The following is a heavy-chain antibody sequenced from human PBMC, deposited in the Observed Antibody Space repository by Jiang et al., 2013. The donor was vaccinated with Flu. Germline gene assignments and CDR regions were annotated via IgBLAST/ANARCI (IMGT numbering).Heavy chain of an antibody. V-gene: IGHV3-33*06. CDR2: IWNDGSNK. CDR3: AKDGYSGSGTNAFDI. Sequence: RLSCAASGFTFSNYGMHWVRQAPDKGLEWVAVIWNDGSNKYYEDSVKGRFTISRDNSKNTLYLQMNSLRAEDTAVYYCAKDGYSGSGTNAFDIWGQGTMLTVSS. D-gene: IGHD3-10*01. CDR1: GFTFSNYG. J-gene: IGHJ3*02.